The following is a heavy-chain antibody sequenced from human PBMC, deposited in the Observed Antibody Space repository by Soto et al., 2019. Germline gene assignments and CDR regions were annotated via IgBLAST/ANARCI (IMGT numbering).Heavy chain of an antibody. CDR2: FDPEDGET. CDR3: ATSYYDFWSGYMN. V-gene: IGHV1-24*01. Sequence: GASVKASCKVSGYPLTELSMHWVRQAPGKGAEWMGGFDPEDGETIYAEKFQGRVTMTEDTSTDTAYRELGSLRSEDTAGYYCATSYYDFWSGYMNWVQGTLVTVSS. J-gene: IGHJ4*02. D-gene: IGHD3-3*01. CDR1: GYPLTELS.